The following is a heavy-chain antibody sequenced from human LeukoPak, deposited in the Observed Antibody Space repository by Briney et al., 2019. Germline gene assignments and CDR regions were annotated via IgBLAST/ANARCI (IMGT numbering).Heavy chain of an antibody. Sequence: SETLSLTCTVSGGSISSYYWSWIRQPPGKGLEWIGYIYYSGSTNYNPSLKSRVTISVDTSKNQFSLKLSSVTAADTAVYYCASQGDYYGSGSYFRWFDPWGQGTLVTVSS. D-gene: IGHD3-10*01. CDR3: ASQGDYYGSGSYFRWFDP. CDR1: GGSISSYY. CDR2: IYYSGST. J-gene: IGHJ5*02. V-gene: IGHV4-59*01.